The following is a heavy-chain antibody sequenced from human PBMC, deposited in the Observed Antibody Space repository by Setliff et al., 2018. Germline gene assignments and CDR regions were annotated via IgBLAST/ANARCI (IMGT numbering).Heavy chain of an antibody. CDR3: ATDHMPASGTSAFDI. CDR2: IIPIFGTS. Sequence: ASVKVSCKASGGTFNTYVISWVRQAPSQGLEWMGMIIPIFGTSNYAQKFQARVTMTTDESTGTAYMELSSLTSEDTAVYYCATDHMPASGTSAFDIWGQGTVVTVSS. D-gene: IGHD6-13*01. J-gene: IGHJ3*02. CDR1: GGTFNTYV. V-gene: IGHV1-69*05.